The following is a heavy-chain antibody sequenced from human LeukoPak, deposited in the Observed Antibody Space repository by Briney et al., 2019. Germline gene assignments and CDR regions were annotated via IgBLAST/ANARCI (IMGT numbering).Heavy chain of an antibody. V-gene: IGHV7-4-1*02. CDR1: GYTFNNYG. CDR2: INTNTGNP. CDR3: AKDIVGATKSPDY. Sequence: ASVKVSCKASGYTFNNYGMHWVRQSPGRGLEWMGWINTNTGNPTYAQGFTGRFVFSLDTSVSTAYLQISSLKAEDTAIYYCAKDIVGATKSPDYWGQGTLVTVSS. D-gene: IGHD1-26*01. J-gene: IGHJ4*02.